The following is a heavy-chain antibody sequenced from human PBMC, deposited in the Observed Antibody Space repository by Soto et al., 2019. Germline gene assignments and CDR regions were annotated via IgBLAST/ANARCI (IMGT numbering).Heavy chain of an antibody. CDR1: GGPISSYY. CDR2: IYTSGGT. CDR3: ARIDSSGWYGSFDY. D-gene: IGHD6-19*01. V-gene: IGHV4-4*07. J-gene: IGHJ4*02. Sequence: KTSETLSLTCTVSGGPISSYYWSWTRQPAGKGLEWIGRIYTSGGTNYNPSLKSRVTMSVDTSKNQFSLKLSSVTAADTAVYYCARIDSSGWYGSFDYWGQGTLVTVSS.